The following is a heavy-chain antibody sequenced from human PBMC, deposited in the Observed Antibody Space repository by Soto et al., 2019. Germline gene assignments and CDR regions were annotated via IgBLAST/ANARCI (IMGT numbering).Heavy chain of an antibody. J-gene: IGHJ6*02. CDR2: ISYDGSNK. CDR1: GFTFSSYG. CDR3: AKDLWANYYGSGTYKYYYYGMDV. Sequence: PGGSLRLSCAASGFTFSSYGMHWVRQAPGKGLEWVAVISYDGSNKYYADSVKGRFTISRDNSKNTLYLQMNSLRAEDTAVYYCAKDLWANYYGSGTYKYYYYGMDVWGQGTTVTVSS. V-gene: IGHV3-30*18. D-gene: IGHD3-10*01.